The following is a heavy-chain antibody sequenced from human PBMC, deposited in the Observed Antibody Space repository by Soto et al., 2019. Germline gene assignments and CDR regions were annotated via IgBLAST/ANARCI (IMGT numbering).Heavy chain of an antibody. Sequence: PSETLSLTCTVSGGSISSYYWSWIRQTPGKGPEWIGYIYYSGSTNYNPSLKSRVTISVDTSKNQFSLKLSSVTAADTAVYYCARNLGYCSTISCYSWFDPWGQGTLVTVSS. D-gene: IGHD2-2*02. J-gene: IGHJ5*02. CDR1: GGSISSYY. CDR2: IYYSGST. CDR3: ARNLGYCSTISCYSWFDP. V-gene: IGHV4-59*01.